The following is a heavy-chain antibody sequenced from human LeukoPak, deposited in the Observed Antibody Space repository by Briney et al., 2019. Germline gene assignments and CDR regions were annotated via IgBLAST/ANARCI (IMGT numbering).Heavy chain of an antibody. D-gene: IGHD3-10*02. CDR2: MNPNVGGA. V-gene: IGHV1-2*02. Sequence: ASVKVSCKAPGHTFTGYYVYWVRQAPGQGLEWMGWMNPNVGGANFPQRFQGRVTVTSDPAISAAYMELRRPRSDDTAVYYCARGVFGESLESWGQGTLVTVSS. J-gene: IGHJ4*02. CDR3: ARGVFGESLES. CDR1: GHTFTGYY.